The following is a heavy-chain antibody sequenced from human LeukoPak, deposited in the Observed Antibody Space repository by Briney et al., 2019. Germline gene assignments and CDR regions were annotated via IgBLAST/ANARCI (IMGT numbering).Heavy chain of an antibody. V-gene: IGHV3-48*03. J-gene: IGHJ4*02. CDR3: AKGHTGYGGNSLDY. D-gene: IGHD4-23*01. CDR1: GFTFSSYE. Sequence: GGSLRLSCAASGFTFSSYEMNWVRQAPGKGLEWVSYISSSGSTIYYADSVKGRFTISRDNAKNSLYLQMNSLRAEDTAVYYCAKGHTGYGGNSLDYWGQGTLVTVSS. CDR2: ISSSGSTI.